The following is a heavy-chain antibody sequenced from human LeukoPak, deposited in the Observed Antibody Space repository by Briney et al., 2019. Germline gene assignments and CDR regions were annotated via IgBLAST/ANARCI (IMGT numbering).Heavy chain of an antibody. CDR1: GYTFTDAY. Sequence: GASVKVSCRVSGYTFTDAYMHWLRQAPGQGLEWMGWINPNSGDTAYAQKFKGRVTMTRDTSINTAYMELSSLGSDDTAVYYCARVRGTVRYCSSVSCYNMDYWGQGTLVTVSS. D-gene: IGHD2-2*02. CDR2: INPNSGDT. J-gene: IGHJ4*02. V-gene: IGHV1-2*02. CDR3: ARVRGTVRYCSSVSCYNMDY.